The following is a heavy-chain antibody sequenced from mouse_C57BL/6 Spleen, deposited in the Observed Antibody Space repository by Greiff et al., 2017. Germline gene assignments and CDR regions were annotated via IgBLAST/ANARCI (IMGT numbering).Heavy chain of an antibody. D-gene: IGHD1-1*01. CDR3: ARGENYCGSRPVFDY. J-gene: IGHJ2*01. Sequence: QVQLQQPGAELVQPGASVKLSCKASGYTFTSYWMHWVKQRPGRGLEWIGRIDPNSGGTKYNEKFKGKATLTVDKPSSTAYMQLSSLTSEYSAVYYCARGENYCGSRPVFDYWGQGTTLTVSS. CDR1: GYTFTSYW. CDR2: IDPNSGGT. V-gene: IGHV1-72*01.